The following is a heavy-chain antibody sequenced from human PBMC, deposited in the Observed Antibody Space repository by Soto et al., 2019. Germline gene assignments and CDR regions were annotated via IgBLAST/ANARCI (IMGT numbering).Heavy chain of an antibody. CDR1: GASISSGGYY. V-gene: IGHV4-31*03. CDR2: IYYSGST. J-gene: IGHJ4*02. CDR3: ARETRYGSGSYHFDY. D-gene: IGHD3-10*01. Sequence: SETLSLTCTVSGASISSGGYYWSWIRQHPGKGLEWIGYIYYSGSTYYNPSLKSRVTISVDTSKNQFSLKLSSVTAADTAVYYCARETRYGSGSYHFDYWGQGTLVTVSS.